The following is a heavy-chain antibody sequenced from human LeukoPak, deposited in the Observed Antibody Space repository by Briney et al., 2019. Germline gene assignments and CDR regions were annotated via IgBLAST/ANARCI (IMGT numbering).Heavy chain of an antibody. CDR2: IIPIFGTA. CDR1: GGTFSSYA. D-gene: IGHD3-22*01. V-gene: IGHV1-69*13. Sequence: SVKVSCKASGGTFSSYAISWVRQAPGQGLEWMGGIIPIFGTANYAQKFQGRVTITADESTSTAYMELSSLRSEDTAVYYCAREPTYYDSSGYYFWFDPWGQGTLVTVSS. J-gene: IGHJ5*02. CDR3: AREPTYYDSSGYYFWFDP.